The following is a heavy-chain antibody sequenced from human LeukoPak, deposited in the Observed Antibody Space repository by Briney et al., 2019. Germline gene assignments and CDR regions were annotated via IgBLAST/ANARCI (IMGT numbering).Heavy chain of an antibody. Sequence: GGSLRLSCAASEFTFSNYSMNWVRQAPGKGLEWVSSISSSSSYKHYSDSVKGRFTISRDNSKNTLYLQMSSLRAEDTAVYFCVRGYSFGPYGMDVWDQGTTVTVSS. D-gene: IGHD2-15*01. CDR3: VRGYSFGPYGMDV. CDR1: EFTFSNYS. V-gene: IGHV3-21*04. J-gene: IGHJ6*02. CDR2: ISSSSSYK.